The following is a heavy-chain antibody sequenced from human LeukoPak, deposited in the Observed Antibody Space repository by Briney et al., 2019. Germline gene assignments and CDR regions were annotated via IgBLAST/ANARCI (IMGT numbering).Heavy chain of an antibody. J-gene: IGHJ4*02. V-gene: IGHV3-23*01. Sequence: PGGSLRLSCVASGFTFSSYAMSWVRETPAGGLEWVSSLRGNGDAFYADSVKGRFTPSRDESRNTVYLQLNKLRVEDTAIYYCAKASWVSTADAVLWGQGTVVTVSS. D-gene: IGHD3-16*01. CDR3: AKASWVSTADAVL. CDR1: GFTFSSYA. CDR2: LRGNGDA.